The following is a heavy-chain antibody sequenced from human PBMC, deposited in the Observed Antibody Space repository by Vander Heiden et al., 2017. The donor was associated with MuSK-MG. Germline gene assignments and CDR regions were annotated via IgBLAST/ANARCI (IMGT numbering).Heavy chain of an antibody. CDR1: GGSFSGYY. CDR2: INHSGST. CDR3: ARCPHTWRQKTYYFDY. Sequence: QVQLQQWGAGLLKPSETLSLTCAVYGGSFSGYYWSWIRQPPGKGLEWIGEINHSGSTKYNPSLNCRVTISVDTSKNQFSLKLSSVTAAETAVYYCARCPHTWRQKTYYFDYWGQGTLVTDSS. V-gene: IGHV4-34*01. D-gene: IGHD5-18*01. J-gene: IGHJ4*02.